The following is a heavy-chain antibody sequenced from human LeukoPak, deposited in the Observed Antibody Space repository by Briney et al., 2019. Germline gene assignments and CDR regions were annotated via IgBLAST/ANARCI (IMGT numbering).Heavy chain of an antibody. CDR1: GFTFDDYA. Sequence: GGSLRLSCAASGFTFDDYAMHWVRQAPGKGLEWVSGISWNSGSIVYADSVKGRFTISRDNAKNSLYLQMNSLRAEDTALYYCAKDRYFDWPMEGNWFDPWGQGTLVTVSS. V-gene: IGHV3-9*01. J-gene: IGHJ5*02. D-gene: IGHD3-9*01. CDR3: AKDRYFDWPMEGNWFDP. CDR2: ISWNSGSI.